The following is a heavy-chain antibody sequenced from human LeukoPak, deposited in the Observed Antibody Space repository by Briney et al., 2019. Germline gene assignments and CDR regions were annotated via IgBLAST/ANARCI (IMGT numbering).Heavy chain of an antibody. J-gene: IGHJ4*02. CDR2: ISAYNGNT. CDR3: ARVFHDSSGYYPYYFDY. D-gene: IGHD3-22*01. Sequence: ASVKVSCKASGYTFTTYGVSWVRQAPGQGLEWMGWISAYNGNTNYAQKLQGRVTMPTDTSTSTAYMELRSLRSDDTAVYYCARVFHDSSGYYPYYFDYWGQGTLVTVSS. CDR1: GYTFTTYG. V-gene: IGHV1-18*01.